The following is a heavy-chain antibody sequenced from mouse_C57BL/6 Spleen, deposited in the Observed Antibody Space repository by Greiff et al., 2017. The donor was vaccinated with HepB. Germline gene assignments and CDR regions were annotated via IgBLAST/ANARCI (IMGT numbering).Heavy chain of an antibody. V-gene: IGHV5-4*01. CDR2: ISDGGSYT. CDR3: ARDYYGPDY. CDR1: GFTFSSYA. Sequence: EVQLQESGGGLVKPGGSLKLSCAASGFTFSSYAMSWVRQTPEKRLEWVATISDGGSYTYYPDNVKGRFTISRDNAKNNLYLQMSHLKSEDTAMYYCARDYYGPDYWGQGTTLTVSS. D-gene: IGHD1-1*01. J-gene: IGHJ2*01.